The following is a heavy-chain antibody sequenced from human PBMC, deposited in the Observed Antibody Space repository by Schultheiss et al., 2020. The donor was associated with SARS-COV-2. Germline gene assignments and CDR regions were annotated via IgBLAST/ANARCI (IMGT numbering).Heavy chain of an antibody. V-gene: IGHV4-59*08. J-gene: IGHJ3*02. CDR2: IYYSGST. CDR1: GGSISSYY. D-gene: IGHD6-6*01. Sequence: SETLSLTCTVSGGSISSYYWSWIRQPPGKGLEWIGYIYYSGSTNYNPSLKSRVTISVDTSKNQFSLKLSSVTAADTAVYYCSSSSAGGAFDIWGQGTTVTVSS. CDR3: SSSSAGGAFDI.